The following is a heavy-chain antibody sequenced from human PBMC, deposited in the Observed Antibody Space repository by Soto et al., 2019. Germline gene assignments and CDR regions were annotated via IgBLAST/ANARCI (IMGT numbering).Heavy chain of an antibody. Sequence: PGESLKISCKASGYSFTSYWISWVRQMPGKGLEWMGRIDPSDSYTNYSPSFQGHVTISADKSISTAYLQWNSLKASDTAMYYCARHLPGANYGMDVWGQGTTVTVSS. CDR1: GYSFTSYW. V-gene: IGHV5-10-1*01. J-gene: IGHJ6*02. CDR2: IDPSDSYT. CDR3: ARHLPGANYGMDV.